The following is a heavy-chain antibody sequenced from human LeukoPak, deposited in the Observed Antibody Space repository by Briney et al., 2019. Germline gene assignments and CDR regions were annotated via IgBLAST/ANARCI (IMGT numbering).Heavy chain of an antibody. D-gene: IGHD5-12*01. J-gene: IGHJ4*02. CDR2: INSNSGGT. CDR1: GYTFTGYY. Sequence: ASVKVSCKASGYTFTGYYMHWVRQAPGQGLEWMGWINSNSGGTNYAQKFQGRVTMTRDTSISTAYMELSRLRSDDTAVYYCARSRGYSYGPVAIVATTNYYFDYWGQGTLVTVSS. V-gene: IGHV1-2*02. CDR3: ARSRGYSYGPVAIVATTNYYFDY.